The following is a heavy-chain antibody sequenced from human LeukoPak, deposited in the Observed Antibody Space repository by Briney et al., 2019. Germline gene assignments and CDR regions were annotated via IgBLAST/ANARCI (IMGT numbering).Heavy chain of an antibody. CDR2: ISSSSSYI. CDR3: ARDRIVVVPAANLPDAFDI. V-gene: IGHV3-21*01. J-gene: IGHJ3*02. Sequence: PGRSLRLSCAASGFTFSSYSMNWVRQAPGKGLEWVSSISSSSSYIYYADSVKGRFTISRDNAKNSLYLQMNSLRAEDTAVYYCARDRIVVVPAANLPDAFDIWGQGTMVTVSS. CDR1: GFTFSSYS. D-gene: IGHD2-2*01.